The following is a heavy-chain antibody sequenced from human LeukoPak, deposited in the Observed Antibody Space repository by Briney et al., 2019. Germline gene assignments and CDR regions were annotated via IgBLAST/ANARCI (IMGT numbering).Heavy chain of an antibody. Sequence: GGYLRLSCAASGFTFSSYSMNWVHQAPGKGLEWVSSISSSSSYIYYADSVKGRFTISRDNAKNSLYLQMNSLRAEDTAVYYCARGIAGSFDYWGQGTLVTVSS. CDR1: GFTFSSYS. CDR3: ARGIAGSFDY. J-gene: IGHJ4*02. D-gene: IGHD6-13*01. CDR2: ISSSSSYI. V-gene: IGHV3-21*01.